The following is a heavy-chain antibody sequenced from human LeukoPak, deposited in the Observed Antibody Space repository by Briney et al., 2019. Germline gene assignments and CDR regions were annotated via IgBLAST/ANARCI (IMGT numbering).Heavy chain of an antibody. Sequence: GGSLRLFCAASGFTFSSYAMNWVRQAPGKGLGWVSSISGSGDSTYYVDSVKGRFTISRDISKNTLYLQMNSLRAEDTALYYCAKERGYSGSSLDYWGQGTLLTVSS. CDR1: GFTFSSYA. V-gene: IGHV3-23*01. J-gene: IGHJ4*02. CDR3: AKERGYSGSSLDY. CDR2: ISGSGDST. D-gene: IGHD1-26*01.